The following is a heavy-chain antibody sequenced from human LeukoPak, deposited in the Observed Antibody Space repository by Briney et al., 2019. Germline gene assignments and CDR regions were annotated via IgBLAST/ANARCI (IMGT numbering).Heavy chain of an antibody. CDR1: GGSFSGYY. D-gene: IGHD3-10*01. CDR3: ARQVPLWFVDSLAFDI. Sequence: SETLSLTCTVYGGSFSGYYWSWIRQPPGKGLEWIGEINHSGSTNYNPSLKSRVTISVDTSKNQFSLKLSSVTAADTAVYYCARQVPLWFVDSLAFDIWGQGTMVTVSS. J-gene: IGHJ3*02. V-gene: IGHV4-34*01. CDR2: INHSGST.